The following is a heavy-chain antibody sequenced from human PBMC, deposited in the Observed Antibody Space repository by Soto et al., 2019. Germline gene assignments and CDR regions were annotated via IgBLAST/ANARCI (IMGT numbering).Heavy chain of an antibody. CDR2: IIPILGIA. CDR1: GGTFSSYT. D-gene: IGHD1-1*01. CDR3: VSVLSRSWRYTDL. V-gene: IGHV1-69*02. J-gene: IGHJ2*01. Sequence: QVQLVQSGAEVKKPGSSVKVSCKASGGTFSSYTISWVRQAPGQGLEWMGRIIPILGIANYAQKFKGRVKVTGQKATRPDKIERSIGISEDTFSVNGVSVLSRSWRYTDLWGSGTLVTVSS.